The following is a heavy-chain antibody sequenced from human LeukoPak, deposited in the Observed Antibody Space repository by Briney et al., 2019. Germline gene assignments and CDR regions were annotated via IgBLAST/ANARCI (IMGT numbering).Heavy chain of an antibody. CDR1: GGSFSGYY. CDR2: INHSGST. Sequence: SETLSLTCAVYGGSFSGYYWSWIRQPPGKGLEWMGEINHSGSTNYNPSLRSRVTISVDTSKNQFSLKLSSVTAADTAVYYCARGLRRRWFDTWGQGTLVTVSP. V-gene: IGHV4-34*01. J-gene: IGHJ5*02. CDR3: ARGLRRRWFDT.